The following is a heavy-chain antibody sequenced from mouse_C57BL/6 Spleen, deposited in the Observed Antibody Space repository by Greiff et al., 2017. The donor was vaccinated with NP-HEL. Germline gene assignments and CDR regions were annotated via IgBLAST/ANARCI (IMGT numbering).Heavy chain of an antibody. D-gene: IGHD2-4*01. V-gene: IGHV1-64*01. Sequence: QVQLQQPGAELVKPGASVKLSCKASGYTFTSYWMHWVKQRPGQGLEWIGVIHPNSGSTNYNEKFKSKATLTVDKSSSTAYMQLSSLTSEDSAVYYCARSEDYGRFAYWGQGTLVTVSA. CDR3: ARSEDYGRFAY. CDR2: IHPNSGST. J-gene: IGHJ3*01. CDR1: GYTFTSYW.